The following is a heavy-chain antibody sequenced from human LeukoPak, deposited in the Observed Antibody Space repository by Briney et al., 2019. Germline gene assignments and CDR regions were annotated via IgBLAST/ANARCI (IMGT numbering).Heavy chain of an antibody. Sequence: GSLRLSCTTSGFMSTLYSMSWVRQSPGKGLELISYISNSGDRIYYADSVRGRFTISRDNAKNSLYLQMNSLRAEDTAVYYCARGEEWELVDDTFDSWGQGTMVTVSS. V-gene: IGHV3-21*05. D-gene: IGHD1-26*01. CDR2: ISNSGDRI. CDR3: ARGEEWELVDDTFDS. CDR1: GFMSTLYS. J-gene: IGHJ3*02.